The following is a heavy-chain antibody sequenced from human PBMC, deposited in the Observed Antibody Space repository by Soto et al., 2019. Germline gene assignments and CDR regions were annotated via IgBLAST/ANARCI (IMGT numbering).Heavy chain of an antibody. CDR1: GFTFSTYS. Sequence: EVQLVESGGGLVQPGGSLRLSCAASGFTFSTYSMNWFRQAPGKGLEWVSYISSSSSTIYYADSVKDRFTIPRDNAKNSLYLQMNSLSAEDTDVYDCARSGTWGGFDYLGRGTLVTVS. CDR3: ARSGTWGGFDY. J-gene: IGHJ4*02. V-gene: IGHV3-48*04. D-gene: IGHD2-21*01. CDR2: ISSSSSTI.